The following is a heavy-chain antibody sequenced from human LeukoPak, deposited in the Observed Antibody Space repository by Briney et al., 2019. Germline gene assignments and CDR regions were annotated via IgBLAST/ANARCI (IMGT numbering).Heavy chain of an antibody. CDR1: GFTYANYA. D-gene: IGHD2-8*02. J-gene: IGHJ4*02. CDR2: ITGTGGRGGI. Sequence: GGSLRLSCVASGFTYANYAMNWVRQAPGKRLEWVASITGTGGRGGIYYADSVKGRFTISRDNSKNTLFLQMSSLRAEDTAVYHCAKGDRGHCTGVNCYPFDYWGQGTVVTVSS. CDR3: AKGDRGHCTGVNCYPFDY. V-gene: IGHV3-23*01.